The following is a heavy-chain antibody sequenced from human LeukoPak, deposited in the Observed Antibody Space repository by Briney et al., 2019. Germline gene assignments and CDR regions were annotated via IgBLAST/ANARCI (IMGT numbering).Heavy chain of an antibody. Sequence: SETLSLTCTVSGGSISSYNWSWIRQPPGKGLEWIGYIYYSGSTNYNPSLKSRVTISVDTSKNQFSLKLSSVTAADTAVYYCARVSRNWFAPFVLGTLDNVSS. CDR2: IYYSGST. J-gene: IGHJ5*02. V-gene: IGHV4-59*08. D-gene: IGHD5/OR15-5a*01. CDR1: GGSISSYN. CDR3: ARVSRNWFAP.